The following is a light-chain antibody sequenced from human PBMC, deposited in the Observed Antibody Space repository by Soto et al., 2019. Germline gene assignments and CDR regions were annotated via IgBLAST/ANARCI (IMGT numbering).Light chain of an antibody. V-gene: IGLV2-23*01. Sequence: QSVLTQPASVSGSPGQSTTISCTGTSSDVGSYNLVPWYQQHPGKAPKLMIYEGSKRPSGVSNRFSGSKSGNTASLTISGLQAEDEADYYCCSYAGSSYVFGNGTKVTVL. J-gene: IGLJ1*01. CDR1: SSDVGSYNL. CDR2: EGS. CDR3: CSYAGSSYV.